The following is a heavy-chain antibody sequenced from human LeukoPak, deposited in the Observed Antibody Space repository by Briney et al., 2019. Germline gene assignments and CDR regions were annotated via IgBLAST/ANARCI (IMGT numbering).Heavy chain of an antibody. CDR3: ARRTAVSGGGWFDP. CDR2: IYHSGST. D-gene: IGHD1-26*01. V-gene: IGHV4-4*02. Sequence: SETLSLTCAVSGGSISSSNWWSWVRQPPGKGLEWIGEIYHSGSTNYSPSLKSRVTISVDKSKNQFSLKLSSVTAADTAVYYCARRTAVSGGGWFDPWGQGTLVTVSS. CDR1: GGSISSSNW. J-gene: IGHJ5*02.